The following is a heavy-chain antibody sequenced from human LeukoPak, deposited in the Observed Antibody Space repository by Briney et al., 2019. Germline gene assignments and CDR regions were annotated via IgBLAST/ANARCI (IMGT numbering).Heavy chain of an antibody. CDR2: INHSGST. J-gene: IGHJ3*02. D-gene: IGHD4-23*01. V-gene: IGHV4-34*01. CDR1: GGSFSGYY. CDR3: AREDYGGNSVLTKDAFDI. Sequence: PSETLSLTCAVYGGSFSGYYWSWIRQPPGKGLEWIGEINHSGSTNYNPSLKSRVTISVDTSKNQFSLKLSSVTAADTAVYYCAREDYGGNSVLTKDAFDIWGQGTMVTVSS.